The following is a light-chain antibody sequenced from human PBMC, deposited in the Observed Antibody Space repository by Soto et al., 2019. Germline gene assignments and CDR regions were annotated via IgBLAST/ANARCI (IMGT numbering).Light chain of an antibody. CDR3: QQYNNYRT. CDR1: QSVSSW. CDR2: DAS. V-gene: IGKV1-5*01. Sequence: DIQMTQSPSTLSASVGDRVTITCRASQSVSSWLAWYQQKPGKAPKLLIYDASNLESGVPSRFSGSGSGTEFTLTISSLQPDDFATYYCQQYNNYRTFGQGIKVEIK. J-gene: IGKJ1*01.